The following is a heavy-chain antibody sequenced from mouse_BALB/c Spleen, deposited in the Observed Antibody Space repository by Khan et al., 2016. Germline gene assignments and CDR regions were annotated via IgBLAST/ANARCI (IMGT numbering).Heavy chain of an antibody. V-gene: IGHV5-4*02. D-gene: IGHD2-4*01. CDR3: AREGLRRGFAY. CDR2: ISDGGSYT. CDR1: GFTFSDYY. J-gene: IGHJ3*01. Sequence: EVELVDSGGGLVKPGGSLKLSCAASGFTFSDYYMYWVRQTPEKRLEWVATISDGGSYTYYPDSVKGRFTISRDNAKNNLYLQMSSLKSEDTAMYYCAREGLRRGFAYWGQGTLVTVSA.